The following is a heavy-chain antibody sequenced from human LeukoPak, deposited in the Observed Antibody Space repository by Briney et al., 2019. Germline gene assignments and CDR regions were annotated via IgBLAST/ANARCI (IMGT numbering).Heavy chain of an antibody. J-gene: IGHJ4*02. V-gene: IGHV1-46*01. CDR2: INPSDGTT. D-gene: IGHD2-8*01. CDR1: GYALTTYF. CDR3: ARIHKYCTDGVCSDY. Sequence: ASVKVSCKASGYALTTYFIQWVRQAPGQGLEWMGIINPSDGTTSYAQKFQGRVTMTRDTSTSTVYMELSSLRSEDTAVFYCARIHKYCTDGVCSDYWGQGTLVTVSS.